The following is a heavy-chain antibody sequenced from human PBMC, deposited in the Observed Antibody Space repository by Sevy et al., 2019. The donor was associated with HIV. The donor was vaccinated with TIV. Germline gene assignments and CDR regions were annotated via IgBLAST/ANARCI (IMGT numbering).Heavy chain of an antibody. CDR3: VKGARYTIPNDAFDI. J-gene: IGHJ3*02. CDR2: ISGVGGDT. CDR1: GFTFSSNA. V-gene: IGHV3-23*01. Sequence: GGSLRLSCEASGFTFSSNAMSWVRQAPGKGLEWVSGISGVGGDTFYADSVKGRFTISRDNSNNTLFLQINSLRAEDTALYYCVKGARYTIPNDAFDIWGHGTMVTVSS. D-gene: IGHD2-2*02.